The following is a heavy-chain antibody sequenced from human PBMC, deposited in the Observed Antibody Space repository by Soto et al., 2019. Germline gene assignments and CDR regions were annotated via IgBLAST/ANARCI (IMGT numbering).Heavy chain of an antibody. J-gene: IGHJ5*02. D-gene: IGHD3-10*01. CDR1: GYTFTSYD. V-gene: IGHV1-8*01. CDR2: MNPNSGNT. Sequence: QVQLVQSGAEVKKPGASVKVSCKASGYTFTSYDINWVRQATGQGLEWMGWMNPNSGNTNYAQKLQGRVTMTTDTSTSTAYMELRSLRSDDTAVYYCARDGTLLLWFGQIGWFDPWGQGTLVTVSS. CDR3: ARDGTLLLWFGQIGWFDP.